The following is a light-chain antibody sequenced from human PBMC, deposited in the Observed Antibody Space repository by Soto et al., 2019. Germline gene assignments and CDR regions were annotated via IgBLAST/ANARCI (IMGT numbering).Light chain of an antibody. CDR3: SSYTSSSIRYV. J-gene: IGLJ1*01. CDR2: DVS. CDR1: SSDVGGYNY. V-gene: IGLV2-14*01. Sequence: QSLLTQPASVSGSPGQSITISCTGTSSDVGGYNYVSWYQQHPGKAPKLMIYDVSNRPSGVSSRFSGSKSGNTASLTISGLQAEDEADYYCSSYTSSSIRYVFGTGTKVTVL.